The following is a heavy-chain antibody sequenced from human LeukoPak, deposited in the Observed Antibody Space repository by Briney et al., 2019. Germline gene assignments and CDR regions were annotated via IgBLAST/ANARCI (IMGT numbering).Heavy chain of an antibody. CDR1: GGSFSGYY. V-gene: IGHV4-34*01. D-gene: IGHD1-1*01. J-gene: IGHJ4*02. CDR3: ARGRLDGYYFDY. Sequence: SETLSLTCVVYGGSFSGYYWTWIRQPPGKGLEWIGEIHYSGATSYKPSLKSRATISGDTSKSQVSLNLRSVTAADTAVYYCARGRLDGYYFDYWGQGALATVSS. CDR2: IHYSGAT.